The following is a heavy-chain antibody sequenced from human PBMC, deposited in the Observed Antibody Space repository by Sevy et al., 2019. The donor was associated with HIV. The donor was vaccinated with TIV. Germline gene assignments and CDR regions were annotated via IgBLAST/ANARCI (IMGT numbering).Heavy chain of an antibody. Sequence: WGSLRLSCAASGFTFSDYYMSWIRQAPGKGLEWVSYISSSGSTIYYADSVKGRFTISRDNAKNSLYLQMNSLRAEDTAVYYGARALEYYDRSGYTNPLDPFAYWGQGTLVTVSS. CDR3: ARALEYYDRSGYTNPLDPFAY. J-gene: IGHJ4*02. CDR2: ISSSGSTI. CDR1: GFTFSDYY. V-gene: IGHV3-11*01. D-gene: IGHD3-22*01.